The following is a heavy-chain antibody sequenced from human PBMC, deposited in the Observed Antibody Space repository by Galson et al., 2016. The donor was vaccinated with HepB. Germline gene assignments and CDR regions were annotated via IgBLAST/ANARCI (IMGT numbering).Heavy chain of an antibody. CDR3: AKDLRVRGVTAHYGMDV. Sequence: SLRLSCAASGFTFNTYGLHWVRQAPGKGLEWMAVISYDGSNKYYEDSVKGRFTISRDNSKNTLYLQMNSLRDEDTAVYYCAKDLRVRGVTAHYGMDVWGLGTTVIVSS. D-gene: IGHD3-10*01. J-gene: IGHJ6*02. CDR2: ISYDGSNK. V-gene: IGHV3-30*18. CDR1: GFTFNTYG.